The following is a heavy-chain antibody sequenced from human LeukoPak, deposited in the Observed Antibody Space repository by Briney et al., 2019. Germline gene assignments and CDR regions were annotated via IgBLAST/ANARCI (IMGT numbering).Heavy chain of an antibody. D-gene: IGHD1-26*01. CDR3: VRVVSSWELGY. CDR2: INSDGSTT. Sequence: PGGSLRLSCAASGFTFSSFWMHWVRQDPGKGLVWVSRINSDGSTTSYADSVKGRFTISRDNAKNTLYLQMNSLRAEDTAVYYCVRVVSSWELGYWGQGTLVIVSS. CDR1: GFTFSSFW. V-gene: IGHV3-74*01. J-gene: IGHJ4*02.